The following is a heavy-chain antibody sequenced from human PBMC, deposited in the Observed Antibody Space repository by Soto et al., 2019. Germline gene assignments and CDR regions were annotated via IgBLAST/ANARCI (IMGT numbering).Heavy chain of an antibody. CDR2: ISAYNGNT. Sequence: GASVKVSCKASGYTFTSYGISWVRQAPGQGLEWMGWISAYNGNTNYAQKLQGRVTMTTDTSTSTAYMELRGLRSDDTAVYYCARRAYGGFGVVDDAFDIWGQGTMVTVSS. CDR3: ARRAYGGFGVVDDAFDI. CDR1: GYTFTSYG. V-gene: IGHV1-18*04. D-gene: IGHD3-3*01. J-gene: IGHJ3*02.